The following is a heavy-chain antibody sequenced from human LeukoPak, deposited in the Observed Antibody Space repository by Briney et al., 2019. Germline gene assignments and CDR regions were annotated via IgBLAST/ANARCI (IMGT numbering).Heavy chain of an antibody. V-gene: IGHV1-18*01. CDR2: ISAYNGNT. Sequence: ASVKVSRKSSVYTFTSCGICCVRQAPGQGLWWMGWISAYNGNTNYTQKLQGRVTMTTDTSTSTAYMELRSPRSDDTAVYYCARDRRNYGAGSYLSFDPWGQGKLVTVSS. CDR3: ARDRRNYGAGSYLSFDP. J-gene: IGHJ5*02. CDR1: VYTFTSCG. D-gene: IGHD3-10*01.